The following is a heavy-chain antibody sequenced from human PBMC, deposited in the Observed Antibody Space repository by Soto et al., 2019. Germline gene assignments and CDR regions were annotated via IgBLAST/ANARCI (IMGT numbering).Heavy chain of an antibody. CDR3: ARGRYCLTGRCFPNWFDS. Sequence: SETLSLTCSVSGDSISSVDYFWAWIRQPPGQALEYIGYIYKSATTYYNPSFESRVAISLDTSKSQFSLNVISVTAADTAVYFCARGRYCLTGRCFPNWFDSSGQGTPVTLSS. CDR1: GDSISSVDYF. CDR2: IYKSATT. D-gene: IGHD2-15*01. V-gene: IGHV4-30-4*01. J-gene: IGHJ5*01.